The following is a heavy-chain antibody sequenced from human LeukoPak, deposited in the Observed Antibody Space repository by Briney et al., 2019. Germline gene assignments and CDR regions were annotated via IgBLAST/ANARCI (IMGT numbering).Heavy chain of an antibody. Sequence: GGSLRLSCAASGFTFSSYAMHWVRQAPGKGPEWVAVISYDGSNKYYADSVKGRFTISRDNSKNTLYLQMNSLRAEDTAVYYCTRDVDTAMGGDYFDYWGQGTLVTVSS. J-gene: IGHJ4*02. CDR3: TRDVDTAMGGDYFDY. CDR1: GFTFSSYA. CDR2: ISYDGSNK. V-gene: IGHV3-30*04. D-gene: IGHD5-18*01.